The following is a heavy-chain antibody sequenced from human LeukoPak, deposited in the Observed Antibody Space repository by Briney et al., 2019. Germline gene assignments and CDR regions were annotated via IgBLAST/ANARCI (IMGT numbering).Heavy chain of an antibody. J-gene: IGHJ4*02. CDR2: INPSGGST. D-gene: IGHD4-23*01. CDR3: ARDSTYGGNSVGLDY. Sequence: GASVKVSCKASGYTFTSYTLNWVRQAPGQGLEWMGIINPSGGSTSYAQKFQGRVTMTRDTSTSTVYMELSSLRSEDTAVYYCARDSTYGGNSVGLDYWGQGTLVTVSS. V-gene: IGHV1-46*01. CDR1: GYTFTSYT.